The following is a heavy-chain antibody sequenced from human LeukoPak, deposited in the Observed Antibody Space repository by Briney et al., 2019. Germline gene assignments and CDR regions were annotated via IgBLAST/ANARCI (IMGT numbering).Heavy chain of an antibody. CDR2: ISSSSSYI. CDR1: GFTFSSYS. D-gene: IGHD3-16*01. CDR3: AREVPVLTDFDY. J-gene: IGHJ4*02. Sequence: GGSLRLSCAASGFTFSSYSMNWVRQAPGKGLEWVSSISSSSSYIYYADSVKGRFTISRDNAKNSLYLQMNSLRAEDTAVYYCAREVPVLTDFDYWGQGTLVTVSS. V-gene: IGHV3-21*01.